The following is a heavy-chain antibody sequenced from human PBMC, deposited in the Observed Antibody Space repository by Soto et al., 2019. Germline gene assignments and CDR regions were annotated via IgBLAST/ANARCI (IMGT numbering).Heavy chain of an antibody. CDR2: ITGTGGST. J-gene: IGHJ5*02. D-gene: IGHD6-13*01. V-gene: IGHV3-23*01. Sequence: GGSLRLSCAASGFTFSSYAMSWVRQAPGKGLEWVSTITGTGGSTYYADSVEGRFTISRDNSKNMLYLQMNSLRAEDTAVYYCAKKGISAAARLSVGFDPWGQGTLVTVSS. CDR3: AKKGISAAARLSVGFDP. CDR1: GFTFSSYA.